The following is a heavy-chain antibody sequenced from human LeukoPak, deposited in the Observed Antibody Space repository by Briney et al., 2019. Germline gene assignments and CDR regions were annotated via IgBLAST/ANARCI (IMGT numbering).Heavy chain of an antibody. Sequence: GGSLRLSCSASGFTFSSYAMHWVRQAPGKGLEYVSAISSNGGSTYYADSVEGRFTISRDNSKNTLYLQMSSLRAEDTAVYYCVKDGDIVVVPAAMGPSDYWGQGTLVTVSS. CDR3: VKDGDIVVVPAAMGPSDY. V-gene: IGHV3-64D*06. CDR2: ISSNGGST. CDR1: GFTFSSYA. D-gene: IGHD2-2*01. J-gene: IGHJ4*02.